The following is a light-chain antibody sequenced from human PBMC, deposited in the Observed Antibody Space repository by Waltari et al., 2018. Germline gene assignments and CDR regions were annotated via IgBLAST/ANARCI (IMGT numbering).Light chain of an antibody. CDR1: QTVGSN. V-gene: IGKV3-15*01. J-gene: IGKJ1*01. CDR2: SAS. CDR3: QQYNDWPQT. Sequence: EIVMTQSPATLSVSSGERATLSCRASQTVGSNLAWYQQKPGQAPRLLIYSASTRDTGIPPRFSGRGSGTEFPLTISSLQSEDFAVYYCQQYNDWPQTFGQGTKVEIK.